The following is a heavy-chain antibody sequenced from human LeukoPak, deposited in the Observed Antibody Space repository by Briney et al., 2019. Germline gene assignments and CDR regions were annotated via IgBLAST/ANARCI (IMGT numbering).Heavy chain of an antibody. V-gene: IGHV1-2*06. CDR3: ARTGIAAADTDY. CDR1: GYTFTGYY. Sequence: ASVKVSCKASGYTFTGYYIHWLRQAPGQGLEWMGRINPYSGGTNYAEKFQGRVTMTRHMTINTAYMDLSRLRSDDTAVYYCARTGIAAADTDYWGQGTLVTVSS. J-gene: IGHJ4*02. CDR2: INPYSGGT. D-gene: IGHD6-13*01.